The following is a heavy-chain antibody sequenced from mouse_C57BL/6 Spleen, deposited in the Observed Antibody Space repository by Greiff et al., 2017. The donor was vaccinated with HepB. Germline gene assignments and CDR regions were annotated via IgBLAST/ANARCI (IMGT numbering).Heavy chain of an antibody. J-gene: IGHJ2*01. CDR3: TRTGGSPPFGY. Sequence: QVQLKESGAELVRPGASVTLSCKASGYTFTDYEMHWVKQTPVHGLEWIGAIDPETGGTAYNQKFKGKAILTADKSSSTAYMELRSLTSEDSAVYYCTRTGGSPPFGYWGQGTTLTVSS. CDR2: IDPETGGT. CDR1: GYTFTDYE. V-gene: IGHV1-15*01. D-gene: IGHD1-1*01.